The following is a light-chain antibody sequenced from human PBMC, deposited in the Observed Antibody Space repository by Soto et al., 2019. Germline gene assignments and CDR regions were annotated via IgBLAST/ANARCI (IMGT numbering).Light chain of an antibody. V-gene: IGLV2-11*01. Sequence: QSVLTQPRSVSGPPGQSVTISCTGTSSDVGGYNFVSWYQHHPGKAPKLMIYDVSKRPSGVPGRFSGSKSGDTASLTISGLQAEDEADYYCCSFAGSPYVFGTGNKVTVL. CDR3: CSFAGSPYV. J-gene: IGLJ1*01. CDR2: DVS. CDR1: SSDVGGYNF.